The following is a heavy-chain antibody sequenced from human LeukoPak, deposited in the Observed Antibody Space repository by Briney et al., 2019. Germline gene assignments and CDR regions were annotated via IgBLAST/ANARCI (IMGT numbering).Heavy chain of an antibody. CDR2: ISYDGSNK. CDR3: ARQLGY. CDR1: EFTFSSYA. V-gene: IGHV3-30-3*01. Sequence: GGSLRLSCAASEFTFSSYAMHGVRQAPGKGLEWVAVISYDGSNKYYADSVKGRFTTSRDNSKNTLYLQMNSLRAENTAMYYCARQLGYWGQGTLVTVSS. J-gene: IGHJ4*02. D-gene: IGHD3-16*01.